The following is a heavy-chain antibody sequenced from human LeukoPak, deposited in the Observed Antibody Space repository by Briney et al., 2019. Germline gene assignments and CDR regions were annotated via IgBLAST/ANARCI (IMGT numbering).Heavy chain of an antibody. CDR1: GFNFITAA. CDR3: VKDIQLST. Sequence: GSLRLSCAASGFNFITAAMTWVRQAPGKRLEWVSLIGSVGESTYYADSVKGRFTISRDNVNHTLFLQMNSLRVEDTAMYYCVKDIQLSTWGLGTMVTVSS. CDR2: IGSVGEST. J-gene: IGHJ3*01. V-gene: IGHV3-23*01. D-gene: IGHD5-24*01.